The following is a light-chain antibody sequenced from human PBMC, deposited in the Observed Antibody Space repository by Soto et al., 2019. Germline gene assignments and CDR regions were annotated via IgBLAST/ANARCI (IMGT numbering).Light chain of an antibody. V-gene: IGLV2-14*01. CDR1: SSDVGGYNY. CDR3: SSYTSSSTLLYV. J-gene: IGLJ1*01. CDR2: DVS. Sequence: QSALTQPASVSGSPGQSITISCTGTSSDVGGYNYVSWYQQHPGTAPKLMIYDVSNRPSGVSNRFAGSKSGNTASLPISGLQAEDEADYDCSSYTSSSTLLYVFGAGTKLTVL.